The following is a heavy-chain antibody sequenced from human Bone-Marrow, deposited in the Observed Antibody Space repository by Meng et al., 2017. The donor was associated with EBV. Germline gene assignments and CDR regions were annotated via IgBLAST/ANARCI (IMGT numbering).Heavy chain of an antibody. D-gene: IGHD1-26*01. CDR1: GYTFTDYG. CDR2: INTNTRNP. CDR3: ARKYSLSYSRLDH. Sequence: QVQVVQSGAEVKKPGASVKLSCKASGYTFTDYGLHWVRQAPGQRLEWMGWINTNTRNPTYAQGFTGRFVFSLDTSVNTAYLQINNLEAEDAAIYYCARKYSLSYSRLDHWGQGSLVPSPQ. J-gene: IGHJ4*02. V-gene: IGHV7-4-1*02.